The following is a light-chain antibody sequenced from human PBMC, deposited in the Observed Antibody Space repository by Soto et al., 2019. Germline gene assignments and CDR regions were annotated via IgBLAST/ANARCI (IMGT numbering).Light chain of an antibody. V-gene: IGKV3-11*01. J-gene: IGKJ1*01. CDR3: QQRSNWPPT. Sequence: EIVLTQSPATLSLSPGERATLSCRASQSVSSYLAWYQQKPGQAPRLLIYDASNMATGIPARFSGSGSGTDFTLTISSLEPEDFAVYYWQQRSNWPPTFGQGTKVEIK. CDR1: QSVSSY. CDR2: DAS.